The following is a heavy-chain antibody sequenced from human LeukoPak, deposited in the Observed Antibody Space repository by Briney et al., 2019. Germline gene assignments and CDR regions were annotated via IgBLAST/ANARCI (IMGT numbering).Heavy chain of an antibody. CDR2: INHSGST. V-gene: IGHV4-34*01. CDR1: GGSFSGYY. Sequence: SETLSLTCAVYGGSFSGYYWSWIRQPPGKGLEWIGEINHSGSTNYNPSLKSRVTISVDTSKNQFSLKLSSVTAADTAVYDCARGGRARLDYWGQGTLVTVSS. CDR3: ARGGRARLDY. D-gene: IGHD1-26*01. J-gene: IGHJ4*02.